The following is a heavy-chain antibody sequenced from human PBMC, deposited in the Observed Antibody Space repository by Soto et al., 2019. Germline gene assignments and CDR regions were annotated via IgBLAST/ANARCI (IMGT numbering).Heavy chain of an antibody. V-gene: IGHV3-23*01. CDR2: ISSSGGTT. CDR3: AKGGHSNDY. Sequence: EVQLLESGGGLVQPGGSLRLSCAASGFTFSSYALTWVRQAPGKGLEWVSAISSSGGTTYYADSVKGRFTIPRDNSKNTLFLQMNSLRAEDTAVYYCAKGGHSNDYWGQGTLVTVSS. CDR1: GFTFSSYA. J-gene: IGHJ4*02. D-gene: IGHD5-18*01.